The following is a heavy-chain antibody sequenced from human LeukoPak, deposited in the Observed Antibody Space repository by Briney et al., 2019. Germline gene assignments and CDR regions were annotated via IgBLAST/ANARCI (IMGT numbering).Heavy chain of an antibody. CDR3: ARDPLYCSSTSCSTGYYYGMDV. Sequence: GGSLRLSFAASGFTVSSNYMSWVRQAPGKGVEWVSVIYSGGSTYYADSVKGRFTISRDNSKNTLYLQMNSLRAEDTAVYYCARDPLYCSSTSCSTGYYYGMDVWGQGTTVTVSS. J-gene: IGHJ6*02. V-gene: IGHV3-66*01. D-gene: IGHD2-2*01. CDR2: IYSGGST. CDR1: GFTVSSNY.